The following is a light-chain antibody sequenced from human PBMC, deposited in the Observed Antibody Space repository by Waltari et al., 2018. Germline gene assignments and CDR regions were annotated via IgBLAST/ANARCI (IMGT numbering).Light chain of an antibody. Sequence: QLVLTQSPSASASLGASIKLTCTLSSGHSSNVIAWLPQQPEKGPRFLMKVNSDGSHRKGDEIPDRFSGSSSGSERYLSISSLQSEDEADYFCQTRGHGTWVFGGGTKLTVL. CDR1: SGHSSNV. J-gene: IGLJ3*02. CDR3: QTRGHGTWV. CDR2: VNSDGSH. V-gene: IGLV4-69*01.